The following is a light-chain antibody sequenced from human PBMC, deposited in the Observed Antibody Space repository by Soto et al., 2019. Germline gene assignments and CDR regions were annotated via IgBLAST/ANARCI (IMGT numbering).Light chain of an antibody. CDR2: DAS. V-gene: IGKV3-11*01. J-gene: IGKJ4*01. CDR3: QQRSNWPST. CDR1: QRVSGY. Sequence: EIVLTQSPATLSLSPGHRDTLSCRASQRVSGYLAWYQQKPGQAPRLLIYDASNRATGIPGSFSGSVSGTNFTLTSTSLEPEDLAVYYCQQRSNWPSTFGGGTKLEI.